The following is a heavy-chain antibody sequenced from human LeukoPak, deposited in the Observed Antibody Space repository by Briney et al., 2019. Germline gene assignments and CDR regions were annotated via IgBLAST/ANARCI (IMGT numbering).Heavy chain of an antibody. CDR2: INHSGST. CDR1: GGSFSGYY. CDR3: AREVLDAFDI. Sequence: KPSETLSLTCADYGGSFSGYYWSWIRQPPGKGLEWIGEINHSGSTNYNPSLKSRVTISVDTSKNQFSLKLSSVTAADSAVYYCAREVLDAFDIWGQGTMVTVSS. J-gene: IGHJ3*02. V-gene: IGHV4-34*01.